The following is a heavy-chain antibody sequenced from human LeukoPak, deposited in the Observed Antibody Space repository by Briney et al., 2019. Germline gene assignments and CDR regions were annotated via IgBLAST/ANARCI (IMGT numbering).Heavy chain of an antibody. V-gene: IGHV4-59*08. CDR2: IYYSGST. J-gene: IGHJ4*02. CDR3: ARHSLSSPGGGYED. CDR1: GGSISSYY. Sequence: PSETLSLTCTVSGGSISSYYWSWIRQPPGKGLEWIGYIYYSGSTNYKPSLKSRVTISVDTSKNQFSLKLSSVTAADTAVYYCARHSLSSPGGGYEDWGQGTLVTVSS. D-gene: IGHD5-12*01.